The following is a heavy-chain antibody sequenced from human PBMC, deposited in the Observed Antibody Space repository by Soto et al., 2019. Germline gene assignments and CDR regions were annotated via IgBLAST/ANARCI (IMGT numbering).Heavy chain of an antibody. CDR3: AKDRLDTVPGHWTSVDY. CDR2: ISGSGGST. D-gene: IGHD1-1*01. Sequence: PGGAVRGTCAASGCTFSSYDMSWVRQAPGKGLEWVSAISGSGGSTYYADSVKGRFTISRDNSKNTLYLQMNSLRAEDTAVYYCAKDRLDTVPGHWTSVDYWAQGRLVTVSS. CDR1: GCTFSSYD. V-gene: IGHV3-23*01. J-gene: IGHJ4*02.